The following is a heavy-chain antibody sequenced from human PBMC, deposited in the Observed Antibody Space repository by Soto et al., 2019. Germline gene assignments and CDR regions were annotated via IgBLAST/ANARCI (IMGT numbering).Heavy chain of an antibody. CDR1: GGTLSSYT. J-gene: IGHJ2*01. CDR3: ARGNHRWLQLWYCVL. V-gene: IGHV1-69*12. D-gene: IGHD5-12*01. CDR2: IIPIFGTA. Sequence: QVQLVQSGAEVKKPGSSVTVSCKASGGTLSSYTISWVRQAPGQGLEWMGGIIPIFGTANYAQKFQGRVTITADDSTSTAYMRLSSLRSEDTAVYYCARGNHRWLQLWYCVLWGRGTLVTVSS.